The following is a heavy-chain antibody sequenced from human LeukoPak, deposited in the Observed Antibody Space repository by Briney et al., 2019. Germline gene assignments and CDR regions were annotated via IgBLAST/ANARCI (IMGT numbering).Heavy chain of an antibody. CDR1: GFTFSNYA. J-gene: IGHJ4*02. Sequence: PGGSLRLSCAASGFTFSNYAMHWVRQAPGEGLEYVSAISSNGGSTYYADSVKGRFTISRDNSKNTLFLQMGSLRVEDMAVYYCASEQRGGDDYWGQGTLVTVSS. CDR3: ASEQRGGDDY. V-gene: IGHV3-64*02. CDR2: ISSNGGST. D-gene: IGHD2-21*02.